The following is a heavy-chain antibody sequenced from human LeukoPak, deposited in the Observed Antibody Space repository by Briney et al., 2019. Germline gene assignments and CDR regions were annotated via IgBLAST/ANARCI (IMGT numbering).Heavy chain of an antibody. CDR3: ARERTTIVSGTTIGAY. Sequence: PGGSLRLSCAASGFTFSSYGMSWVRQAPGKGLEWVSGISWNSGSIGYADSVKGRFTISRDNAKNSLFLQMNSLTADDTAVYYCARERTTIVSGTTIGAYWGQGTLVTVSS. CDR1: GFTFSSYG. CDR2: ISWNSGSI. J-gene: IGHJ4*02. D-gene: IGHD2/OR15-2a*01. V-gene: IGHV3-20*04.